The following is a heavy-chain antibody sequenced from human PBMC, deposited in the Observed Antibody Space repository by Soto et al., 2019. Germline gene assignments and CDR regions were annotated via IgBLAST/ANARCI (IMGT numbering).Heavy chain of an antibody. CDR3: ARALYGSGVLDV. J-gene: IGHJ6*02. D-gene: IGHD3-10*01. Sequence: SETLSLTCTVSGGSVTSYYWSCIRQPPGKTLEWIGTIYYSGSTNYNPSLKSRVTISVDTSKNQFSLKLGSVTAADTAVYFCARALYGSGVLDVWGQGTTVTVSS. V-gene: IGHV4-59*02. CDR2: IYYSGST. CDR1: GGSVTSYY.